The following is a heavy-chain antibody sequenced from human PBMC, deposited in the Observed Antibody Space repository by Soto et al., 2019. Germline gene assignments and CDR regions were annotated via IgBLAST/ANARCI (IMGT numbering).Heavy chain of an antibody. D-gene: IGHD3-22*01. J-gene: IGHJ4*02. Sequence: GGSLRLSCAPSGFTFTTYALSWVRQAPGKGLEWVSSIDASGAIVFHGDSVKGRFTMYRDNSKSTLYLQMNSLRVEDTALYYCARISSGSWTDYWGQGALVTVSS. V-gene: IGHV3-23*01. CDR3: ARISSGSWTDY. CDR1: GFTFTTYA. CDR2: IDASGAIV.